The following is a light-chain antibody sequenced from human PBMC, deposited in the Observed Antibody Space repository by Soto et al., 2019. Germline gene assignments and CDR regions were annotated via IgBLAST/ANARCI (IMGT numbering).Light chain of an antibody. CDR1: QGIRNY. V-gene: IGKV1-33*01. CDR3: QQYHTYWT. J-gene: IGKJ1*01. Sequence: DIQMSQSPSSLSASVGDRVTITCQASQGIRNYLNWYRQKPGKVPKLLIYDASSLETGVPSRFSGSGSGTDFTFTISSLQPDDSATYYCQQYHTYWTFGQGTKVEVK. CDR2: DAS.